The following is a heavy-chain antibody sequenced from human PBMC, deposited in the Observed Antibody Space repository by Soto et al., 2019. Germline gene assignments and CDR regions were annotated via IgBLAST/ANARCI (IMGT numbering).Heavy chain of an antibody. CDR1: GFTFSNYA. Sequence: DVQLLESGGGFVQPGGSLRLSCAASGFTFSNYAMTWVRQAPGTGQECVSTIGDSASSTYYADPVKGRFIISRDNTKNTLYLQMNCLRAEDTAVYFCAKDRGLVELEYFQYCGQGTLVTVSS. CDR2: IGDSASST. J-gene: IGHJ1*01. V-gene: IGHV3-23*01. CDR3: AKDRGLVELEYFQY. D-gene: IGHD3-9*01.